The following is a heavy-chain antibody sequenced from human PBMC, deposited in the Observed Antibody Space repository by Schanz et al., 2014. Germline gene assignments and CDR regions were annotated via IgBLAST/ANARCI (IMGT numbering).Heavy chain of an antibody. CDR1: GFIFSDYA. CDR2: ISGSGTYM. D-gene: IGHD3-10*01. V-gene: IGHV3-21*01. CDR3: ARVRTIYGSGAMGY. Sequence: EVQLLESGGGLVQPGGSLRLSCTASGFIFSDYAMNWVRQAPGKGLEWVSTISGSGTYMFYADSVKGRFTISRDNTENSLFLQMNSLRAEDTAVYYCARVRTIYGSGAMGYWGQGTLVTVSS. J-gene: IGHJ4*02.